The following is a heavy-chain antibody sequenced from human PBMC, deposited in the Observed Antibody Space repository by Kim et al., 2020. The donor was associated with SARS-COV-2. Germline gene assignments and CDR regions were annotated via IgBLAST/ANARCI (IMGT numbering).Heavy chain of an antibody. V-gene: IGHV4-39*01. J-gene: IGHJ3*02. CDR2: IYYSGST. D-gene: IGHD1-1*01. Sequence: SETLSLTCTVSGGSISSSTYYWGWIRQPPGKGLEWIGSIYYSGSTYYNPSLKSRVTISVDTSKNQFSLKLSSVTAADTAVYYCARRYPSHKADAFDIWG. CDR1: GGSISSSTYY. CDR3: ARRYPSHKADAFDI.